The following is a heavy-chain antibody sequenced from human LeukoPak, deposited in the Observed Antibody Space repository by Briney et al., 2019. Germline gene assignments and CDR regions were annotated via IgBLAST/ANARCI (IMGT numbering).Heavy chain of an antibody. V-gene: IGHV3-23*01. D-gene: IGHD5-12*01. CDR3: AADYGGYENYFDY. CDR2: ISGRGGST. CDR1: GFTVSSNY. Sequence: GGSLRLSCAASGFTVSSNYMSWVRQAPGKGLEWVSAISGRGGSTHYADSVKGRFTISRDNYKNTLYLQMNSLRAEDTAVYYCAADYGGYENYFDYWGQGTLVTVSS. J-gene: IGHJ4*02.